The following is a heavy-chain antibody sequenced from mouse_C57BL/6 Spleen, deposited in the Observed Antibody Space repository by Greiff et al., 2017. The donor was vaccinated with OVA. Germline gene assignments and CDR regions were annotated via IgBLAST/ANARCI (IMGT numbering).Heavy chain of an antibody. D-gene: IGHD1-1*01. J-gene: IGHJ2*01. V-gene: IGHV1-50*01. CDR3: ARGTTLVAPFDY. Sequence: QVQLQQSGAELVKPGASVKLSCKASGYTFTSYWMQWVKQRPGQGLEWIGEIDPSDSYTNYNQKFKGKATLTVDTSSSTAYMQLSSLTSEDSAVYYSARGTTLVAPFDYWGQGTTLSVSS. CDR1: GYTFTSYW. CDR2: IDPSDSYT.